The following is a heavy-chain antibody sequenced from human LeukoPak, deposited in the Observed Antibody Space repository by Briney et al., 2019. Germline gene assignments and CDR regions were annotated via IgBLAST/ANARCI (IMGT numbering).Heavy chain of an antibody. CDR1: GFTFSDYS. J-gene: IGHJ5*02. D-gene: IGHD1-1*01. CDR2: ISSSSGTI. V-gene: IGHV3-48*01. Sequence: GGSLRLSCAASGFTFSDYSMNWVRQAPGKGLEWVSYISSSSGTIFYADPVKGRFTISRDNAKNSLYLQMNSLRADDTAVYYCATDPATGTTATSLLAPWGQGTLVTVSS. CDR3: ATDPATGTTATSLLAP.